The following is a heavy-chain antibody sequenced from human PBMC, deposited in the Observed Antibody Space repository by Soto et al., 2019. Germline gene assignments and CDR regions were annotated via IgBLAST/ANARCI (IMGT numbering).Heavy chain of an antibody. CDR1: GFIFSTYA. CDR3: ARDPLSADTAVVEELDY. J-gene: IGHJ4*02. D-gene: IGHD5-18*01. V-gene: IGHV3-21*01. CDR2: ITRSSNYI. Sequence: GGSLRLSCAASGFIFSTYAMNWVRQAPGKGLEWVSAITRSSNYIYYSDSVKGRFTISRDNAKNSLYLQMNSLRAEDTAVYYCARDPLSADTAVVEELDYWGQGTLVTVSS.